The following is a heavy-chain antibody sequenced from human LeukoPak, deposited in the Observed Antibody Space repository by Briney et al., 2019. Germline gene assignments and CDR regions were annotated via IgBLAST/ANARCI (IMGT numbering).Heavy chain of an antibody. V-gene: IGHV3-11*01. Sequence: PGGSLRLSCAASGFTFSDYYMSWIRQAPGKGLEWVSYISSSGSTIYYADSVKGRFTISRDNSKNTLYLQMNSLRAEDTAVYYCAKALNYYGSGSFDYWGQGTLVTVSS. J-gene: IGHJ4*02. CDR3: AKALNYYGSGSFDY. D-gene: IGHD3-10*01. CDR1: GFTFSDYY. CDR2: ISSSGSTI.